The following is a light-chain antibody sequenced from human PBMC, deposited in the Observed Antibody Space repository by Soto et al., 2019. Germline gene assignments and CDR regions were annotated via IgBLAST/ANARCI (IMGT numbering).Light chain of an antibody. CDR2: EVS. CDR3: SAFTPFKSVV. Sequence: QSVLTQPPSVSGSPGQSITISCTGTSSDICSYKYVSRFQHHPGNAPKLIIFEVSNRPSGISDGFSGFKSANTAYLTISGVQPEDEAEYHCSAFTPFKSVVFGGGTKLTVL. CDR1: SSDICSYKY. V-gene: IGLV2-14*01. J-gene: IGLJ3*02.